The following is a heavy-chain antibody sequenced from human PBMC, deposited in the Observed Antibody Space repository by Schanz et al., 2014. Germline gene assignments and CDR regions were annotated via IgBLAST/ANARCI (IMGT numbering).Heavy chain of an antibody. CDR1: GASISSSNW. CDR3: ARDRGHGDLPGDI. CDR2: ISYSGST. D-gene: IGHD4-17*01. J-gene: IGHJ3*02. V-gene: IGHV4-4*02. Sequence: QVQLQESGPGLVKPSGTLSLTCAVSGASISSSNWWSWVRQHPGKGLEWIGFISYSGSTYYNPSLKRRVTISVDTSKNQFSLNLSSTTAADTAVYYCARDRGHGDLPGDIWGQGTMXTVSS.